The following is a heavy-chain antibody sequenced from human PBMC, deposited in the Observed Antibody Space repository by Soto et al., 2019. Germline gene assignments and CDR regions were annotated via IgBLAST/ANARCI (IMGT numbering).Heavy chain of an antibody. CDR1: GGSISNAAYS. Sequence: SETLSLTCTVSGGSISNAAYSWSWIRQPPGKGLEWIGYIYPSGMPSYNPPLRSRVTISIDRSNDQFSLNLKSVTAADTAVYYCARERGGYGLFDSWGQGTLVTVSS. CDR3: ARERGGYGLFDS. D-gene: IGHD5-18*01. V-gene: IGHV4-30-2*01. CDR2: IYPSGMP. J-gene: IGHJ4*02.